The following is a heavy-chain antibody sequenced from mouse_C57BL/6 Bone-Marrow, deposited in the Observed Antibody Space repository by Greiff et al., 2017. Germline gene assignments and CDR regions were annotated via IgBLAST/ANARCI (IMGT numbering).Heavy chain of an antibody. Sequence: VQLQQPGAELVKPGASVKLSCKASGYTFTSYWMHWVKQRPGQGLEWIGMIHPNSGSTYYNETFKSKATLTVDKSSSTAYLQLSSLTSVDSAVXYCAPSPHITTDYWGQGTTLTVSS. D-gene: IGHD1-1*01. CDR2: IHPNSGST. J-gene: IGHJ2*01. V-gene: IGHV1-64*01. CDR1: GYTFTSYW. CDR3: APSPHITTDY.